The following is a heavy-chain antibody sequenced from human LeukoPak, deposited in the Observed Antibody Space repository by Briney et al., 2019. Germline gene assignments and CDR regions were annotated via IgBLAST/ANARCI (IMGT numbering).Heavy chain of an antibody. V-gene: IGHV4-59*12. CDR2: IYYTGGT. Sequence: SETLSLTCTVSGGSISGYYWNWIRQPPGKGLEWIGYIYYTGGTNYNPSLKSRVTISVDTSKNQFSLKLSSVTAADTAVYYCARGVQGSFDYWGQGTLVTVSS. D-gene: IGHD3-10*01. CDR3: ARGVQGSFDY. CDR1: GGSISGYY. J-gene: IGHJ4*02.